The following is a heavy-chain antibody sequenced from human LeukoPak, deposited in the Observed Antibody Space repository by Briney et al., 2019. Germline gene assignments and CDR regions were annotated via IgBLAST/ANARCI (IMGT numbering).Heavy chain of an antibody. J-gene: IGHJ4*02. V-gene: IGHV3-48*04. CDR2: ISGSSSGSTSII. Sequence: GGSLRLSCDFSGILFITYAMNWVRQAPGKGLEWISYISGSSSGSTSIIHYADSVKGRFTISRDNAKNSLHLQMDSLSAEDTAVYYCARDFWSGYYTEDWGQGALVIVSS. CDR3: ARDFWSGYYTED. D-gene: IGHD3-3*01. CDR1: GILFITYA.